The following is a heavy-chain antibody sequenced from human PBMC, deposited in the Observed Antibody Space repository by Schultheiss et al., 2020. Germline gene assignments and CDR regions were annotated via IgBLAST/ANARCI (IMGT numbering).Heavy chain of an antibody. CDR2: INHSGST. CDR1: GGSFSGYY. J-gene: IGHJ6*03. Sequence: SETLSLTCAVYGGSFSGYYWSWIRQPPGKGLEWIGEINHSGSTNYNPSLKSRVTISVDTSKNQFSLKVSSVTAADTAVYYCARGSRDYYYMDVWGKGTTVTVSS. V-gene: IGHV4-34*01. CDR3: ARGSRDYYYMDV.